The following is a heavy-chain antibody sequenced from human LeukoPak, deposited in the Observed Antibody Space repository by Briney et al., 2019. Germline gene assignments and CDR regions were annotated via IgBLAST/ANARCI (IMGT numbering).Heavy chain of an antibody. D-gene: IGHD5-12*01. J-gene: IGHJ4*02. V-gene: IGHV3-74*03. CDR1: GFTFSSYW. Sequence: GGSLRLSCAASGFTFSSYWMQWVRHARGKGLVWVSRINSDGSSITYAYSVNARFTISRHNAKNTLYLQMNSLRVEDTAVYYCAREGRVSGYDFDCWGQGTLVTVSS. CDR3: AREGRVSGYDFDC. CDR2: INSDGSSI.